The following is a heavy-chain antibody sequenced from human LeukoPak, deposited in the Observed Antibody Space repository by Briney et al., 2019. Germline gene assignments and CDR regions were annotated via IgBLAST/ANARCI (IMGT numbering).Heavy chain of an antibody. CDR1: GGSISSYY. D-gene: IGHD4-23*01. CDR3: ARHYGGYWD. CDR2: IYYSGST. V-gene: IGHV4-59*01. Sequence: SETLSLTCTVSGGSISSYYWSWIRQPPRKGLEWIGYIYYSGSTNYNPSLKSRVTISVDTSKNQFSLKLSSVTAADTAVYYCARHYGGYWDWGQGTLVTVSS. J-gene: IGHJ4*02.